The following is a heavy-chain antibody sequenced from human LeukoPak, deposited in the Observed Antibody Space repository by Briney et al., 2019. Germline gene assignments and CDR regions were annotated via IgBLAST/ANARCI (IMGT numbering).Heavy chain of an antibody. CDR2: IYYSGST. Sequence: SETLSLTCTVSGGSISSYYWSWIRQPPGKGLEWIGYIYYSGSTNYNPSLKSRVTISVDTSKNQFSLKLSSVTAADTAVYYCARNIPKYDSLDYWGQATLVTVSS. CDR3: ARNIPKYDSLDY. D-gene: IGHD3-3*01. CDR1: GGSISSYY. J-gene: IGHJ4*02. V-gene: IGHV4-59*01.